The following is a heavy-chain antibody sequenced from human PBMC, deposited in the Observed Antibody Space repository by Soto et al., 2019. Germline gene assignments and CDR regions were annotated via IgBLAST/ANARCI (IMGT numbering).Heavy chain of an antibody. D-gene: IGHD3-22*01. Sequence: ASVKVSCKASGYTFTGYYMHWVRQAPGQGLEWMGWINPNSGGTNYAQKFQGWVTMTRDTSISTAYMELSRLRSDDTAVYYCARGGHYYDSSGYYPTGAFDIWGQGQWSPSPQ. CDR1: GYTFTGYY. J-gene: IGHJ3*02. CDR3: ARGGHYYDSSGYYPTGAFDI. V-gene: IGHV1-2*04. CDR2: INPNSGGT.